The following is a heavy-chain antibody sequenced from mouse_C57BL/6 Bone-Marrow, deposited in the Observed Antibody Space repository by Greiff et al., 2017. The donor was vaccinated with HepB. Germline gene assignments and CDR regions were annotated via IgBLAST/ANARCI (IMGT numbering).Heavy chain of an antibody. V-gene: IGHV1-39*01. D-gene: IGHD1-1*01. J-gene: IGHJ2*01. Sequence: EVKLQESGPELVKPGASVKISCKASGYSFTDYNMNWVKQSNGKSLEWIGVINPNYGTTSYNQKFKGKATLTVDQSSSTAYMQLNSLTSEDSAVYYCARGITTVVAYYFDYWGQGTTLTVSS. CDR3: ARGITTVVAYYFDY. CDR2: INPNYGTT. CDR1: GYSFTDYN.